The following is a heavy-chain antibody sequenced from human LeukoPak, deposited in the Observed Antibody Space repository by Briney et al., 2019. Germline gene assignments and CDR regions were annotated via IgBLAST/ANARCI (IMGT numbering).Heavy chain of an antibody. CDR1: GFTVSSSY. J-gene: IGHJ4*02. CDR2: IYSGGST. Sequence: GGSLRLSCAASGFTVSSSYMSWVRQAPGKGLEWVSVIYSGGSTYYADSVKGRFTISRDNSKNTLYLQMNSLRAEDTAVYYCARGRTVLDYDFWSGYYTSLDYWGQGTLVTVSS. V-gene: IGHV3-66*02. CDR3: ARGRTVLDYDFWSGYYTSLDY. D-gene: IGHD3-3*01.